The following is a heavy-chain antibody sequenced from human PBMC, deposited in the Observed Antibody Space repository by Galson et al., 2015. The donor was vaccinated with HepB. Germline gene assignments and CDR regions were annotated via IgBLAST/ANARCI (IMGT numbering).Heavy chain of an antibody. D-gene: IGHD2-21*02. CDR3: ARVQIVVVTNIYYNAFDR. Sequence: SVKVSCKASGTSFSNYAISWVRQAPGQGLEWMGGIIPMFGTRHYAQKFQDRVTITADESTSTAFMELSSLRSEDTAVYYCARVQIVVVTNIYYNAFDRWGQGTLVTVSS. CDR2: IIPMFGTR. J-gene: IGHJ4*02. CDR1: GTSFSNYA. V-gene: IGHV1-69*13.